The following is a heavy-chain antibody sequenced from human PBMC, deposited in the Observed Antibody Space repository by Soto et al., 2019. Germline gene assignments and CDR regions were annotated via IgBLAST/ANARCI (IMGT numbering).Heavy chain of an antibody. Sequence: SVKVSCKASGGTFSSYAISWVRQAPGQGLEWMGGIIPIFGTADYAQKFQGRVSITADKSTSTANMELSSLRSEDTAVYYCARGNYYDSGSYYNNWFDTWGQGTLVTVSS. CDR2: IIPIFGTA. J-gene: IGHJ5*02. CDR3: ARGNYYDSGSYYNNWFDT. CDR1: GGTFSSYA. V-gene: IGHV1-69*06. D-gene: IGHD3-10*01.